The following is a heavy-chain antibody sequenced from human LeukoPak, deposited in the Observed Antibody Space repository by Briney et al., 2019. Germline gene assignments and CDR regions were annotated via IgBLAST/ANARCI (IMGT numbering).Heavy chain of an antibody. V-gene: IGHV4-59*01. CDR2: IYYSGST. J-gene: IGHJ4*02. CDR1: GGSISSYY. Sequence: PETLSLTCTVSGGSISSYYWSWIRQPPGKGLEWIGYIYYSGSTNYNPSLKSRVTISVDTSKNQFSLKLSSVTAADTAVYYCARSLFYGDYGYYFDYWGQGTLVTVSS. CDR3: ARSLFYGDYGYYFDY. D-gene: IGHD4-17*01.